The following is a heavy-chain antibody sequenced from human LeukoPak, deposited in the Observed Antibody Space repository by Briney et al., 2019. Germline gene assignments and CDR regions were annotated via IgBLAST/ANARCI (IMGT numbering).Heavy chain of an antibody. CDR3: ARGEDYGDYGLDAFDI. D-gene: IGHD4-17*01. V-gene: IGHV1-18*01. J-gene: IGHJ3*02. Sequence: ASVKVSCKASGYTFTSYGISWVRQAPGHGLEWMGWISAYNGNTNYAQKLQGRVTMTTDTSTSTAYMELRSLRSDDTAVYYCARGEDYGDYGLDAFDIWGQGTMVTVSS. CDR1: GYTFTSYG. CDR2: ISAYNGNT.